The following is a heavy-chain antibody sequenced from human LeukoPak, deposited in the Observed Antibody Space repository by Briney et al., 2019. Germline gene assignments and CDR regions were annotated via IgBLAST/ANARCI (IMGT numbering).Heavy chain of an antibody. D-gene: IGHD3-3*01. J-gene: IGHJ6*02. CDR2: INHSGST. CDR3: ARGLSVRFLEWLLYGGPMDV. Sequence: SETLSLTCAVYGGSFSGYYWSWIRQPPGKGLEWIGEINHSGSTNYNPSLKSRVTISVDTSKNQFSLKLSSVTAVDTAVYYCARGLSVRFLEWLLYGGPMDVWGQGTTVTVSS. CDR1: GGSFSGYY. V-gene: IGHV4-34*01.